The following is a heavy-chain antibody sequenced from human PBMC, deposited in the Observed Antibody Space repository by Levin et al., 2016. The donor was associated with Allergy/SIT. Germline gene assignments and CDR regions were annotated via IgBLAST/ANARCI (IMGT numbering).Heavy chain of an antibody. CDR1: GFTFSNYA. CDR3: AKDDLQRNVQLWTGSMIFDP. Sequence: GGSLRLSCTTSGFTFSNYAMHWVRQAPGKGLQWVTVTSYDGSNQYYADSVKGRFTISRDNSGNTLYLQMSSLNTEDTAVYYCAKDDLQRNVQLWTGSMIFDPWGQGTLVTVSS. D-gene: IGHD1-14*01. J-gene: IGHJ5*02. CDR2: TSYDGSNQ. V-gene: IGHV3-30*04.